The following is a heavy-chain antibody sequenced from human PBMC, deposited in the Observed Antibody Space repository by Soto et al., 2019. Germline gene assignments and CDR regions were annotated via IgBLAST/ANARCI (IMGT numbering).Heavy chain of an antibody. CDR2: ISTYNGNT. D-gene: IGHD4-17*01. V-gene: IGHV1-18*01. CDR1: GYTFTNYG. Sequence: ASVKVSCKASGYTFTNYGFTWVRQAPGQGLEWLGWISTYNGNTKYAQKVQGRLTMTTDTSTSTANMELTSLRSDDTALYYCARTTVTASYYYMDVWGKGSTVTFSS. CDR3: ARTTVTASYYYMDV. J-gene: IGHJ6*03.